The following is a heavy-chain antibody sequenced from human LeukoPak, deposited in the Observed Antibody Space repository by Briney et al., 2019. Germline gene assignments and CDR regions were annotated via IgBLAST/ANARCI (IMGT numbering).Heavy chain of an antibody. D-gene: IGHD3-22*01. Sequence: PGGSLRLSCAASGFTFSSYAMHWVRQAPGKGLEWVAVISYDGSNKYYADSVKGRFTISRDNSKNTLYLQMNSLRAEDTAVYYCAKFHPYYYDSSGYYPADAFDIWGQGTMVTVSS. CDR1: GFTFSSYA. CDR2: ISYDGSNK. V-gene: IGHV3-30-3*02. CDR3: AKFHPYYYDSSGYYPADAFDI. J-gene: IGHJ3*02.